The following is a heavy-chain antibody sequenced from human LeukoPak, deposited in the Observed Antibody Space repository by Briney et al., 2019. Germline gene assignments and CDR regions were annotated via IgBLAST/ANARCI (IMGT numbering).Heavy chain of an antibody. CDR1: GFTVSSSY. J-gene: IGHJ4*02. V-gene: IGHV3-53*01. CDR2: NSGGGTT. D-gene: IGHD1-26*01. Sequence: PGGSLRLSCAASGFTVSSSYMTWVRQAPGKGLEWVSVNSGGGTTYYADSVKGRFAISRDFSKNTLYLQMNSLRVEDTAVYYCARWSGGNYPQFEYWGQGTLVTVSS. CDR3: ARWSGGNYPQFEY.